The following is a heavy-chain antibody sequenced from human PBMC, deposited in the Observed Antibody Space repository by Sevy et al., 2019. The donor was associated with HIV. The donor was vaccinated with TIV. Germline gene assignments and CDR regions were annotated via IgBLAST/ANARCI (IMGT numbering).Heavy chain of an antibody. V-gene: IGHV4-59*08. CDR1: GGSITSLY. CDR2: IYYNGHI. J-gene: IGHJ4*02. Sequence: SETLSLTCTVSGGSITSLYWNWIRQPPGKGLGWIANIYYNGHINYNPSLKSRVTLSLDTSKNQFSLRLGSVTAADTAMYYCAGENAWGRGYSWGQGTLVTVSS. D-gene: IGHD3-10*01. CDR3: AGENAWGRGYS.